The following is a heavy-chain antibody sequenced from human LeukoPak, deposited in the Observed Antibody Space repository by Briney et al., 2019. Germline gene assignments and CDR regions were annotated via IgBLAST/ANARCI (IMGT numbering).Heavy chain of an antibody. CDR3: ARDYGSGSYGDTGSPAFDI. J-gene: IGHJ3*02. Sequence: ASVKVSCKASGYTFITYYMHWVRQAPGQGLEWMGVINPSGGTTSYAQKFQARVTMTRDTSTSTVYMELSSLRSEDTAVYYCARDYGSGSYGDTGSPAFDIWGQGTMVTVSS. CDR1: GYTFITYY. CDR2: INPSGGTT. D-gene: IGHD3-10*01. V-gene: IGHV1-46*01.